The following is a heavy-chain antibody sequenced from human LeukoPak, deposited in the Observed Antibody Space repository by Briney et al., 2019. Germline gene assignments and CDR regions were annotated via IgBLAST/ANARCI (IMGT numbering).Heavy chain of an antibody. V-gene: IGHV3-23*01. CDR2: ISGSGGST. CDR1: GFTFSSYA. CDR3: ARFIAAAGTQYFYFDY. Sequence: GGSLRLSCAASGFTFSSYAMSWVRQAPGKGLEWVSAISGSGGSTYYADSVKGRFTISRDNAKNSLYLQMNSLRAEDTAVYYCARFIAAAGTQYFYFDYWGQGTLVTVSS. D-gene: IGHD6-13*01. J-gene: IGHJ4*02.